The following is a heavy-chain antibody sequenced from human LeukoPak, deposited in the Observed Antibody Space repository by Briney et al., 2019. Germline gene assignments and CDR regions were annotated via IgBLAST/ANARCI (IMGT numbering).Heavy chain of an antibody. CDR2: IYYSGST. V-gene: IGHV4-59*12. Sequence: SETLSLTCVVSGGSINDYYWSWIRQPPGKELEWIGSIYYSGSTNYNPSLKSRVTISVDTSKNQFSLKLSSVTAADTAVYYCARSLLGIVATFFDYRGQGTLVTVSS. J-gene: IGHJ4*02. CDR1: GGSINDYY. CDR3: ARSLLGIVATFFDY. D-gene: IGHD5-12*01.